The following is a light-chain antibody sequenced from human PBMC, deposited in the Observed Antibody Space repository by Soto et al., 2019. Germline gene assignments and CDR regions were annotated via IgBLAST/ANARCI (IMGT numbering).Light chain of an antibody. CDR1: SSNIGAGYD. Sequence: QPVLTQPPSVSGAPGQRVTISCTGSSSNIGAGYDVHWYQQLPGTAPKLLIYGNSNRPSGVPDRFSGSKSGTSASLAITGLQAEDEADYYCQSYDSSPLSGVFGTGTKVTVL. V-gene: IGLV1-40*01. CDR3: QSYDSSPLSGV. J-gene: IGLJ1*01. CDR2: GNS.